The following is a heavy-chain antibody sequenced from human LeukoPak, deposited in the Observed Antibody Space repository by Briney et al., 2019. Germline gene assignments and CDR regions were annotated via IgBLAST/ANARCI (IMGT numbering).Heavy chain of an antibody. J-gene: IGHJ3*02. V-gene: IGHV3-15*01. CDR3: TRERYCSSTTCPSAFEI. CDR1: GFSFNYDW. D-gene: IGHD2-2*01. Sequence: GGPLRLSCVASGFSFNYDWMSWVRQAPGKGLEWVGRIKSKTDGGTADYVAPVKGRFTLSRDDSKNTLYLQMNSLKTEDTGVYYCTRERYCSSTTCPSAFEIWGQGTMVTVSS. CDR2: IKSKTDGGTA.